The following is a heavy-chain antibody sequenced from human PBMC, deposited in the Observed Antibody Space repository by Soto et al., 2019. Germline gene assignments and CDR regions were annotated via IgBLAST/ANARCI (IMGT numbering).Heavy chain of an antibody. J-gene: IGHJ4*02. V-gene: IGHV3-23*01. CDR3: AKARHGSGSYYYKDFDY. D-gene: IGHD3-10*01. CDR1: GFTFSSYA. Sequence: GGSLRLSCAASGFTFSSYAMSWVRQAPGKGLEWVSVISGSGDSTYYADSVKGRFTISRDNFMTTLYLQMNSLRAEDTAVYYCAKARHGSGSYYYKDFDYWGQGTLITVSS. CDR2: ISGSGDST.